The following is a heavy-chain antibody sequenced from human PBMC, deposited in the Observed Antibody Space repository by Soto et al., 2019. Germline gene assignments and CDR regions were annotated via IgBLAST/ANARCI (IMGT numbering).Heavy chain of an antibody. V-gene: IGHV3-23*01. CDR1: GFTFKNYD. D-gene: IGHD3-10*01. CDR3: AKDRQCRSYYESAGHYNN. CDR2: ISGSGAIT. Sequence: EVQLLESGGGLVQPGGSLRLSCVASGFTFKNYDMRWVRQAPGKGLEWVSGISGSGAITYYADSVRGRFTISRDNSKNTLYLQLDRLRAEDTAIYYCAKDRQCRSYYESAGHYNNWGQGTLVTVSS. J-gene: IGHJ4*02.